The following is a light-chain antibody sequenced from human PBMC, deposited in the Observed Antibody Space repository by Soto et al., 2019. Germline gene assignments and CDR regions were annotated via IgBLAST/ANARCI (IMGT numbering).Light chain of an antibody. CDR3: HTWGTGIVV. Sequence: QSVLTQSPSASASLGASVKLTCTLSSGHRTYAITWHQQQPEKGPRYLMKLNSDGSHTKGDGIPDRFTGSSSGAERSLTISRLQSDDESDYYCHTWGTGIVVFGGGTKLTVL. J-gene: IGLJ3*02. CDR2: LNSDGSH. V-gene: IGLV4-69*01. CDR1: SGHRTYA.